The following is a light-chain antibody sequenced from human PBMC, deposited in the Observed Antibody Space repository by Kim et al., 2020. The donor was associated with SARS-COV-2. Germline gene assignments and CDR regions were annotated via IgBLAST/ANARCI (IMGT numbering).Light chain of an antibody. V-gene: IGKV4-1*01. CDR1: LSVLYSSNNKNY. J-gene: IGKJ2*01. Sequence: DIVMTQSPDSLAVSLGERATINCKSSLSVLYSSNNKNYLAWYQQKPGQPPKLLIYWASTRESGVPDRFSGSGSGTDFTLTISSLQAEDVAVYYCQQYYTMYTFGQGTKLEI. CDR3: QQYYTMYT. CDR2: WAS.